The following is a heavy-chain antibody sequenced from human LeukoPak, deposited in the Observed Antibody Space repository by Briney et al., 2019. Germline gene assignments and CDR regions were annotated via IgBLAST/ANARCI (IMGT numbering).Heavy chain of an antibody. CDR1: GDSVSRDSAA. CDR3: ARAAIPGADYYGLDV. Sequence: SPTLSLTFAISGDSVSRDSAAWNWIRQSPARGLEWLGSTYYRSKWHNDYAGAVKGRITINPDTSKNQFSLQLNSVTPEDKAVNYCARAAIPGADYYGLDVWGQGTMVTVSS. D-gene: IGHD1-14*01. V-gene: IGHV6-1*01. CDR2: TYYRSKWHN. J-gene: IGHJ6*02.